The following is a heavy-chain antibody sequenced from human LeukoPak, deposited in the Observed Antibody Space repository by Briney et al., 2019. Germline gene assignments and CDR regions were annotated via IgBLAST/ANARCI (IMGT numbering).Heavy chain of an antibody. CDR3: ARDTEGPYGMDV. J-gene: IGHJ6*02. CDR2: IIPILGIA. V-gene: IGHV1-69*04. Sequence: SVKVSCKASGGTFSSYAISWVRQAPGQGLEWMGRIIPILGIANYAQKFQGRVTITADKSTSTAYMELSSLRSEDTAVYYCARDTEGPYGMDVWGQGTTVTVSS. CDR1: GGTFSSYA.